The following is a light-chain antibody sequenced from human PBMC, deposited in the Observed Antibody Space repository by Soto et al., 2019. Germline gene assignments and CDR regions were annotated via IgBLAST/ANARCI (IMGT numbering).Light chain of an antibody. CDR3: SSYAGSNIVV. J-gene: IGLJ2*01. CDR2: EVS. Sequence: QSVLTQPPSASGSPGQSVTISCTGTSSDVGGYNYVSWYQQHPGKAPKFMIYEVSKRPSGVPDRFSGSKSGNTASLTVSGLQAEDEADYYCSSYAGSNIVVFGGGTKLTFL. CDR1: SSDVGGYNY. V-gene: IGLV2-8*01.